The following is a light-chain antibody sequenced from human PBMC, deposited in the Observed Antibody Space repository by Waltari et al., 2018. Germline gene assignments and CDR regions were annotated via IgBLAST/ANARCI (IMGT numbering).Light chain of an antibody. CDR1: SNNVGTYNY. Sequence: VTISCTGTSNNVGTYNYVSWYQQLPGKAPKLMIADVFKRPSGVPDRFSGSKSGYTASLTISGLQAEDEADYYCCSYAGTYRWVFGGGTKVTVL. CDR2: DVF. CDR3: CSYAGTYRWV. V-gene: IGLV2-11*03. J-gene: IGLJ3*02.